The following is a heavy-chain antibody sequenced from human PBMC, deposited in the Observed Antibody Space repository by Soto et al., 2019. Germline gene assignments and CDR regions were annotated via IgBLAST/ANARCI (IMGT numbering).Heavy chain of an antibody. J-gene: IGHJ6*02. CDR2: ISGYNGNT. Sequence: QVQVVQSGDEVKKPGASVKVSCKASGYTFTNYGFSWVRQAPGQGLEWMGWISGYNGNTKYAEKFQGRVTMTTDTSTSTGNRELRSLRSDDTAVYYCAREGQAPYYYYGMDVWGQGTAVTVSS. CDR1: GYTFTNYG. CDR3: AREGQAPYYYYGMDV. V-gene: IGHV1-18*01.